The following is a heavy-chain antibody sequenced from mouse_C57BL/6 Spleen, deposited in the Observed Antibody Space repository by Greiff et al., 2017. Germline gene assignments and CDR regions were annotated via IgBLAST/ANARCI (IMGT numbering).Heavy chain of an antibody. CDR1: GYTFTSYW. V-gene: IGHV1-52*01. J-gene: IGHJ2*01. D-gene: IGHD2-1*01. Sequence: QVQLQQPGAELVRPGSSVKLSCKASGYTFTSYWMHWVKQRPIQGLEWIGNIYPSDSDTHYNQKFKDKATLTVDKSSSTAYMQLSSLPSKDSAVYDRARGNGHYFDYWGKGTTLTVSS. CDR3: ARGNGHYFDY. CDR2: IYPSDSDT.